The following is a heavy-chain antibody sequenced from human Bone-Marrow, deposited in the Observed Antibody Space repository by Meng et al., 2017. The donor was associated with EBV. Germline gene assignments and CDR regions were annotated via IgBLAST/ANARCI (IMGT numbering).Heavy chain of an antibody. CDR2: VNPTTGDS. J-gene: IGHJ4*02. CDR1: GYTFTSYG. CDR3: AVLLSTPLAFDS. V-gene: IGHV1-2*06. D-gene: IGHD5/OR15-5a*01. Sequence: QVQLVQPGAEVKKPGAPVKVSCKASGYTFTSYGISWVRQAPGQGLEWMGRVNPTTGDSNYAQHFQGRVTMTRDKSINTASMELASLTPDDTAMYYCAVLLSTPLAFDSWGQGTLVTVSS.